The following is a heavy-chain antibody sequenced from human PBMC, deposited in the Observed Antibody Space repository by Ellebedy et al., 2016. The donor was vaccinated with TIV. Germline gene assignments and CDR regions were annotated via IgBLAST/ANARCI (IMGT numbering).Heavy chain of an antibody. V-gene: IGHV4-59*08. CDR3: ARLYREYDDVLTGHYPAMDV. CDR2: LYYSGTT. D-gene: IGHD3-9*01. J-gene: IGHJ6*02. Sequence: SETLSLXCTVSDGSISSYYWSWIRQPPGKGLEWIGYLYYSGTTNYNPSLKSRVTISVDTSENQFSLKLTSVTAADTAVYYCARLYREYDDVLTGHYPAMDVWGQGTTVTVSS. CDR1: DGSISSYY.